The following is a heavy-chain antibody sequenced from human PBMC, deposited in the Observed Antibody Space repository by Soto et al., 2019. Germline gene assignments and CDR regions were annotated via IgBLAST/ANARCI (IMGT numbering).Heavy chain of an antibody. CDR1: GFTFSSYA. V-gene: IGHV3-23*01. Sequence: GGSLRLSCAASGFTFSSYAMSWVRQAPGKGLEWVSLISGSGGNTYYADSVKGRFTVSRDNFKNTLYLQINSLEGDDTAVYYCTTDPRWEFPIDYWGQGILVTVSS. J-gene: IGHJ4*02. CDR2: ISGSGGNT. CDR3: TTDPRWEFPIDY. D-gene: IGHD1-26*01.